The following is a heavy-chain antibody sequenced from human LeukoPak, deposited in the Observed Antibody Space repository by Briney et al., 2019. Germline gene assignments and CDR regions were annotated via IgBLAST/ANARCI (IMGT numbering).Heavy chain of an antibody. D-gene: IGHD6-19*01. CDR2: ITPYNCNT. CDR1: GYIFTNYG. CDR3: ARDKVAAPNWFDP. J-gene: IGHJ5*02. Sequence: GASVKVSCKASGYIFTNYGITWVRQAPGQGLEWMGWITPYNCNTNYNCEQKFQGRVTITTDSSTNTAYMELSRLRSDATAVYYCARDKVAAPNWFDPGGQGTLVTVSS. V-gene: IGHV1-18*01.